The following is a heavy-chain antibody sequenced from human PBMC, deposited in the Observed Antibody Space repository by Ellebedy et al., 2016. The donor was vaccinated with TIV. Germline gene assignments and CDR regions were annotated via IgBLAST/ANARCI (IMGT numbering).Heavy chain of an antibody. V-gene: IGHV3-73*01. Sequence: GESLKISXAASGSTFSGSAMHWVRQASGKGLEWVGRIRSKANSYATAYAASVKGRFTISRDDSKNTAYLQMNSLKTEDTAVYYCTRNSGYDILTGRQDWFDPWGQGTLVTVSS. CDR1: GSTFSGSA. CDR3: TRNSGYDILTGRQDWFDP. CDR2: IRSKANSYAT. D-gene: IGHD3-9*01. J-gene: IGHJ5*02.